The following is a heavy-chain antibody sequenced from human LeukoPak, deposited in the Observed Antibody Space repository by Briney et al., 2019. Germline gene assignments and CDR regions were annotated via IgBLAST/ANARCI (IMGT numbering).Heavy chain of an antibody. J-gene: IGHJ3*02. CDR2: IYPRDGST. CDR3: ALSYYYDSSGYVFDI. V-gene: IGHV1-46*01. CDR1: GYTFTSNY. D-gene: IGHD3-22*01. Sequence: ASVKVSCKASGYTFTSNYIHWVRQAPGQELEWMGMIYPRDGSTSYAQKFQGRVTVTRDTSTSTVHMELGGLRSEDTAVYYCALSYYYDSSGYVFDIWGQGTMVTVSS.